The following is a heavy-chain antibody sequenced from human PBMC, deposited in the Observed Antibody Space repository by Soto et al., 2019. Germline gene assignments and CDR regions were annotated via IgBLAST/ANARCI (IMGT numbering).Heavy chain of an antibody. D-gene: IGHD3-10*02. J-gene: IGHJ3*01. Sequence: PCGSLGLSCAACGVNLNTYAISGFRQAPGKGLEWVSGISGGGGSIHYVDSVKGRFTISRDNSKNTLYLQMNSLRGEDTAVYYCAKGKSSNYVSHAFDVWGQGTMVTVSS. V-gene: IGHV3-23*01. CDR3: AKGKSSNYVSHAFDV. CDR2: ISGGGGSI. CDR1: GVNLNTYA.